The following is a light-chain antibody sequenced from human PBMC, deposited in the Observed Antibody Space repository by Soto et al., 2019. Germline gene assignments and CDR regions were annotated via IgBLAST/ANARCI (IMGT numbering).Light chain of an antibody. CDR3: HQYNTGLRT. Sequence: TVMTQSPATLSMSPGDRAALSCRASLNVATNMAWYQQKPGQAPRLLIYGASIRATGVPARFTGSGSGTEFTLTINNLQSDDFAVYYCHQYNTGLRTFGLRTRVEV. CDR2: GAS. J-gene: IGKJ1*01. CDR1: LNVATN. V-gene: IGKV3-15*01.